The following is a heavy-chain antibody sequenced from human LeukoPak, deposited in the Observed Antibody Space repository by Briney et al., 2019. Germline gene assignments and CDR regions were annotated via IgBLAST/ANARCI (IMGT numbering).Heavy chain of an antibody. Sequence: ASVKVSCKVSGYTLTELSMHWVRQAPGKGLEWMGGFDPEDGETIYAQKFQGRVTMTGDTSTSTVYMELSSLRSEDTAVYYCARDGDYTARSFLYYMDVWGKGTTVTVSS. CDR3: ARDGDYTARSFLYYMDV. CDR2: FDPEDGET. D-gene: IGHD5-18*01. J-gene: IGHJ6*03. CDR1: GYTLTELS. V-gene: IGHV1-24*01.